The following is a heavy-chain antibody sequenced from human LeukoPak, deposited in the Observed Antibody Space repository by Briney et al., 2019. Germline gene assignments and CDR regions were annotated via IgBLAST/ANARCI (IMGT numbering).Heavy chain of an antibody. CDR1: GDSISRSSYY. V-gene: IGHV4-39*07. J-gene: IGHJ5*01. D-gene: IGHD3-10*01. CDR3: TRDRQLEWFYL. Sequence: PSEILSLTCSVSGDSISRSSYYWGWIRQPPGEGLEWIGTIYYDRSTYHNPSLKSRVTISVDASKNQFSLKLRSVTAADTAVYYCTRDRQLEWFYLWGQGTLVTVSS. CDR2: IYYDRST.